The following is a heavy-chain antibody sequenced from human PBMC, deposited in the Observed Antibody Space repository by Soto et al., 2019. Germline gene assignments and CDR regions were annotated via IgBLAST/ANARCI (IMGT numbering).Heavy chain of an antibody. CDR2: IHYSGST. D-gene: IGHD2-2*01. CDR3: ARAQGTDLYHMDV. CDR1: GGSISSDSYY. Sequence: QVQLQESGPGLVKPSQTLSLTCTVSGGSISSDSYYWSWIRQHPGKGLEWLAYIHYSGSTYSNLSLKSRASISVDTSKNQCALKVTSMTAADTAIYYCARAQGTDLYHMDVWGQGTTVTVSS. J-gene: IGHJ6*02. V-gene: IGHV4-31*03.